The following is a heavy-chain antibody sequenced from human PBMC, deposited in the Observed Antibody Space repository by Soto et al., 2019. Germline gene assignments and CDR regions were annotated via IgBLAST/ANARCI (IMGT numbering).Heavy chain of an antibody. Sequence: EVQLVESGGGLVQPGGSLRLSCVPSGFTFNSHWMHWVRQAPGKGLVWVSRINGEGSTTSYADSVRGRFTISRDNAKNTLYLHMNSLRVDDTAVYYCARDPRDGYHSPPDYWGQGTLVTVSS. V-gene: IGHV3-74*01. D-gene: IGHD5-12*01. CDR3: ARDPRDGYHSPPDY. CDR1: GFTFNSHW. J-gene: IGHJ4*02. CDR2: INGEGSTT.